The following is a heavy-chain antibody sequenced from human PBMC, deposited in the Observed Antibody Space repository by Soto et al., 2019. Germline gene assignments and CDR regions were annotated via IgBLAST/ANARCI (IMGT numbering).Heavy chain of an antibody. CDR1: GFTFGDYA. V-gene: IGHV3-49*03. D-gene: IGHD5-12*01. CDR2: MRSKSYSGTI. Sequence: EVQLVDSGGGLEEPGRSLRLSCTGFGFTFGDYAMSWFCQAPGKGLEWVGLMRSKSYSGTIEYAASVKGRFTIARDDSNSIAYLQMSSLKIEDTAVYYCSGFSGGDLNHYGMDVWGQGTTVTVSS. J-gene: IGHJ6*02. CDR3: SGFSGGDLNHYGMDV.